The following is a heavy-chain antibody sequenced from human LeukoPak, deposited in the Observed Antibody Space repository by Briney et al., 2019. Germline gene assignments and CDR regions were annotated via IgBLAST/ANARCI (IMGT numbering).Heavy chain of an antibody. Sequence: PSETPSLTCTVSGGSISSYYWSWIRQPPGKGLEWIGYIYYSGSTNYNPSLKSRVTISVDTSKNQFSLKLSSVTAADTAVYYCARGGDYLFAYFDYWGQGTLVTVSS. CDR2: IYYSGST. CDR3: ARGGDYLFAYFDY. CDR1: GGSISSYY. V-gene: IGHV4-59*01. D-gene: IGHD4-17*01. J-gene: IGHJ4*02.